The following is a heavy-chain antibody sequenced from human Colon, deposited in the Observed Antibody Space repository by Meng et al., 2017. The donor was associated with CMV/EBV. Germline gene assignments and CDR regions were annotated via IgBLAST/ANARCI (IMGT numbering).Heavy chain of an antibody. CDR3: ARTVAGEYFDY. CDR1: GGSTSSSNYY. Sequence: SETLSLTCTVSGGSTSSSNYYWGWIRQPPGKGLEWIASIYYSGTTYYHPSLMSRVTISVDTSTNQFSLKVSSVTAADTAVYYCARTVAGEYFDYWGQGTLVTVSS. V-gene: IGHV4-39*07. CDR2: IYYSGTT. D-gene: IGHD6-19*01. J-gene: IGHJ4*02.